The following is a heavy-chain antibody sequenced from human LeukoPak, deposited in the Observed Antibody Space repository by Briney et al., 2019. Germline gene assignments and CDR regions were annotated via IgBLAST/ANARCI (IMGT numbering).Heavy chain of an antibody. D-gene: IGHD6-13*01. Sequence: GASVKVSCKASGYTFTSYDINWVRQATGQGLEWMGWMNPNSGNTGYAQKFQGRVTMTRNTSISTAYMELSSLRSEDTAVYYCARGLYSSSWTEIYYYYYMDVWGKGTTVTISS. J-gene: IGHJ6*03. CDR3: ARGLYSSSWTEIYYYYYMDV. CDR1: GYTFTSYD. V-gene: IGHV1-8*01. CDR2: MNPNSGNT.